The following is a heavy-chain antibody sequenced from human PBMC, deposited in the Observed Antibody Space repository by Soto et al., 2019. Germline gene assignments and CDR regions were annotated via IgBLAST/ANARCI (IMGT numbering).Heavy chain of an antibody. CDR3: ARGLYCSGGTCSDS. D-gene: IGHD2-15*01. J-gene: IGHJ4*02. CDR1: GYTFTPHD. CDR2: MNPNSGYI. V-gene: IGHV1-8*01. Sequence: QVQLVQSGAEVKRPGASVKVSCKASGYTFTPHDINWVRQATGQGLEWMGRMNPNSGYIDFAQRFQCRLTMTTNTSISTAYMELSSLRSEDTAIYYCARGLYCSGGTCSDSWGQGTLVIVSS.